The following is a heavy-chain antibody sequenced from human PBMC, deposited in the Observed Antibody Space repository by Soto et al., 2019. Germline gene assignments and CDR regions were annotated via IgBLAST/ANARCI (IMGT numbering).Heavy chain of an antibody. D-gene: IGHD3-10*01. Sequence: EVQLLESGGGLVQPGGSLRLSCGVSGFTFNDFEMNWVRQAPGKGLEWLAYIDGSGATKKYADSVRGRFTISRDNANNSLFLQMSSLSPADPAMYYCARGFGRFNYWGQGTLVSVSS. V-gene: IGHV3-48*03. J-gene: IGHJ4*02. CDR3: ARGFGRFNY. CDR2: IDGSGATK. CDR1: GFTFNDFE.